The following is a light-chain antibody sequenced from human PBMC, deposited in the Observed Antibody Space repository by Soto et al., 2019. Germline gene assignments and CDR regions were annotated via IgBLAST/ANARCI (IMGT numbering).Light chain of an antibody. CDR2: DVS. CDR3: QQYGSSPRIT. Sequence: EMVLTQSPGTLSLSPGERATLSCRASQSISSSSLAWYQQKPGQAPRLFIYDVSSRATGIPDRFSGSGSGTHFTLTISRLAPEDFALYYCQQYGSSPRITFGQGTRLEIK. V-gene: IGKV3-20*01. J-gene: IGKJ5*01. CDR1: QSISSSS.